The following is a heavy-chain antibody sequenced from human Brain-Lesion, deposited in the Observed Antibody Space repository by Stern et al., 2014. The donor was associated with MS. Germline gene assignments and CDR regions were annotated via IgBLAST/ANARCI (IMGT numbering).Heavy chain of an antibody. Sequence: QLQLQESGPGLVKPSGTLSLTCAVSGGSISSSNWWSWVRQSPGKGLEWIGESDHSGRTIYNPSLKSQVTVSVAKSKNRFPRNLRSVPAADTAVYFCARFPASRPHVFDSWGQGTLVTVSS. J-gene: IGHJ4*02. CDR3: ARFPASRPHVFDS. CDR1: GGSISSSNW. D-gene: IGHD6-13*01. CDR2: SDHSGRT. V-gene: IGHV4-4*02.